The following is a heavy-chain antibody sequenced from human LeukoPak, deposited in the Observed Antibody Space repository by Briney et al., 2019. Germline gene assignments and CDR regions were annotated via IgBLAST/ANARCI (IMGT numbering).Heavy chain of an antibody. CDR3: ARDGRYFDWSPTYYYYYYMDV. CDR2: IIPIFDTV. Sequence: ASVKVSCKASGYTFTSYGISWVRQAPGQGLEWMGGIIPIFDTVNYAQKFQGRITITADKSTSTAYMELSSLRSEDTAVYYCARDGRYFDWSPTYYYYYYMDVWGKGTTVTVSS. CDR1: GYTFTSYG. J-gene: IGHJ6*03. D-gene: IGHD3-9*01. V-gene: IGHV1-69*06.